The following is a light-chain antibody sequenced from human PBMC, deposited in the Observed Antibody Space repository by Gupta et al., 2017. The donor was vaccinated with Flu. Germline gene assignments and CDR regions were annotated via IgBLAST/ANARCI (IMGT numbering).Light chain of an antibody. CDR2: GAS. J-gene: IGKJ1*01. CDR3: QHYYTSPRP. Sequence: EVVLTQSPGTLSLSPGERATLSCRASQSVSTYLAWYQQKPGQTPRLLIYGASTRATGIPDRFSGSGSGTDFTLTISRLEPEDFTVYYCQHYYTSPRPFGQGTRLELK. CDR1: QSVSTY. V-gene: IGKV3-20*01.